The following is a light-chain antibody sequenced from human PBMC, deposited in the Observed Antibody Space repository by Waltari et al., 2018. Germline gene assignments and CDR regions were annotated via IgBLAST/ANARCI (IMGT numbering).Light chain of an antibody. CDR3: VLYMGSGIWV. Sequence: QTVVTQEPSFSVSPGGTVTLTCGLNSASSSTYYYPSWYQQTPGQAPRTLIYSTNTRSSGVPDRFSGSFLGNKAALTITGAQADDESDYYCVLYMGSGIWVFGGGTKLTVL. CDR2: STN. J-gene: IGLJ3*02. CDR1: SASSSTYYY. V-gene: IGLV8-61*01.